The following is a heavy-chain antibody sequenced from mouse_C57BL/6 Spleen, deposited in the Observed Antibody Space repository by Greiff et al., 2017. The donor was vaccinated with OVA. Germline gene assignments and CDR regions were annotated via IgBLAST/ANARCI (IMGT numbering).Heavy chain of an antibody. D-gene: IGHD4-1*01. CDR2: INPNNGGT. Sequence: VQLKESGPELVKPGASVKMSCKASGYTFTDYNMHWVKQSHGKSLEWIGYINPNNGGTSYNQKFKGKATLTVNKSSSTAYMELRSLTSEDSAVYYCARENWYFDYWGQGTTLTVSS. CDR3: ARENWYFDY. J-gene: IGHJ2*01. CDR1: GYTFTDYN. V-gene: IGHV1-22*01.